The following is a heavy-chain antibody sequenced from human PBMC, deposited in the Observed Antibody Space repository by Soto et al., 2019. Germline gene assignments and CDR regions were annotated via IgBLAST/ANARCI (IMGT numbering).Heavy chain of an antibody. D-gene: IGHD2-8*01. V-gene: IGHV4-4*02. Sequence: QVQLQESGPGLVKPSGTLSLTCAVSSGSIGTTNWWSWARQTPGKGLEWIGEIFHSGNTYYNPSLASRVTISVDTSKNQFSLNLRSVTAADTAVYYCARRTWGMDVWGQGTTVTVSS. CDR1: SGSIGTTNW. CDR3: ARRTWGMDV. CDR2: IFHSGNT. J-gene: IGHJ6*02.